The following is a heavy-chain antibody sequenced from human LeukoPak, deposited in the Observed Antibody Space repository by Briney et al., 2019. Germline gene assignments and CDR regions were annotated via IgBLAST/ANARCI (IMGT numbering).Heavy chain of an antibody. CDR2: INAYNGNT. Sequence: ASVKVSCKASGYTFTSYGISWVRQAPGQGLEWMGWINAYNGNTNYAQKLQGRVTMTTDTSTSTAYMELRSLRSDDTAVYYCARSSSGWYGHVKDYWGQGTLVTVSS. CDR3: ARSSSGWYGHVKDY. V-gene: IGHV1-18*01. CDR1: GYTFTSYG. J-gene: IGHJ4*02. D-gene: IGHD6-19*01.